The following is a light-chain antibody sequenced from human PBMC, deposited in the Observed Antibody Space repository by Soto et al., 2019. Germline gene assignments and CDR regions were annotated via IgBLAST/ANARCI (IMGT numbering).Light chain of an antibody. CDR1: RSNIGSYT. V-gene: IGLV1-44*01. CDR2: NSN. Sequence: QSVLTQSPSVSGTPGQRVAISCSGSRSNIGSYTVTWYHQLPGTAPKLLIYNSNQRPSGVPDRFSGSHSGTSASLAISGLQSEDEADYYCVAWDDSLNGVVFGGGTKVTVL. J-gene: IGLJ2*01. CDR3: VAWDDSLNGVV.